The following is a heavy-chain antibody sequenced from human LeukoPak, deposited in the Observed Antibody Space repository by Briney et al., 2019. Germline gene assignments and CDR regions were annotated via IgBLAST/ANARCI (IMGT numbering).Heavy chain of an antibody. J-gene: IGHJ6*03. CDR3: AREKGGYSYYYYYMDV. Sequence: GGSLRLSCAASGFTFSNYAVSWVRQAPGKGLEWVSSISSSSSYIYYADSVKGRFTISRDNAKNSLYLQMNSLRAEDTAVYYCAREKGGYSYYYYYMDVWGKGTTVTISS. CDR1: GFTFSNYA. CDR2: ISSSSSYI. D-gene: IGHD5-18*01. V-gene: IGHV3-21*01.